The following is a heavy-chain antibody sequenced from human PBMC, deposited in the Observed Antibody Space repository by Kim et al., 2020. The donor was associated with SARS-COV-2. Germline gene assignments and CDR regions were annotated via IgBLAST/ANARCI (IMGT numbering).Heavy chain of an antibody. J-gene: IGHJ3*02. Sequence: MGHAASVKGRITISRDDAKSSLYLQMNSLRPDDTALYYCSRKLATGAFDIWGQGTLVIVSS. CDR2: M. D-gene: IGHD3-3*02. V-gene: IGHV3-9*01. CDR3: SRKLATGAFDI.